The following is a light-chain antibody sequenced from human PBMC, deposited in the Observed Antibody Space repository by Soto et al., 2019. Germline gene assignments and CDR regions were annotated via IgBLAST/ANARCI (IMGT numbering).Light chain of an antibody. CDR3: SSYTTGAILYV. CDR2: HVS. V-gene: IGLV2-14*03. CDR1: SSDVGGSDY. Sequence: QSALTQSASVSGSPGQSITISCTGTSSDVGGSDYVSWYQQHPDKAPKLMIYHVSNRPSGVSNRFSGSKSGNTASLTISGLQAEDEADYYCSSYTTGAILYVFGTGTKLT. J-gene: IGLJ1*01.